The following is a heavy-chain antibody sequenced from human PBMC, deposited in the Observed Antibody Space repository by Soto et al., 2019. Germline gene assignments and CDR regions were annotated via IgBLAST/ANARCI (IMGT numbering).Heavy chain of an antibody. J-gene: IGHJ4*02. D-gene: IGHD5-18*01. CDR3: AIRRRGYYDYFDY. CDR2: IYHSGST. V-gene: IGHV4-38-2*01. Sequence: SETLSLTCAVSGYSIISGYYWGFIRQPPGKGLEWIGSIYHSGSTYYNPSLKSRVTISVDTSKNQFPLKLSSVTAADTAVYYCAIRRRGYYDYFDYWGQGTLVTVSS. CDR1: GYSIISGYY.